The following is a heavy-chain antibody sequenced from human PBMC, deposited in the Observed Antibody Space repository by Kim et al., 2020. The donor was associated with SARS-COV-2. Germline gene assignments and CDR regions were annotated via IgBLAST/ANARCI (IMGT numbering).Heavy chain of an antibody. J-gene: IGHJ4*02. D-gene: IGHD3-22*01. CDR1: GFTFSSYA. Sequence: GGSLRLSCAASGFTFSSYAMHWVRQAPGKGLEWVAVISYDGSNKYYADSVKGRFTISRDNSKNTLYLQMNSLRAEDTAVYYCARDASSYYYDSSGYPDYWGQGTLVTVSS. CDR2: ISYDGSNK. V-gene: IGHV3-30*04. CDR3: ARDASSYYYDSSGYPDY.